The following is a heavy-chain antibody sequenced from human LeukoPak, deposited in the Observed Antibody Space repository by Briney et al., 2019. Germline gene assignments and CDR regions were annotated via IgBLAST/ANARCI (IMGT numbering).Heavy chain of an antibody. CDR3: ARDRGYSYGDGPFDY. V-gene: IGHV1-69*04. CDR2: IIPILGIA. D-gene: IGHD5-18*01. J-gene: IGHJ4*02. Sequence: GSSVKVSCKASGGTFSSYAISWVRQAPGQGLEWMGRIIPILGIANYAQEFQGRVTITADKSTSTAYMELSSLRSEDTAVYYCARDRGYSYGDGPFDYWGQGTLVTVSS. CDR1: GGTFSSYA.